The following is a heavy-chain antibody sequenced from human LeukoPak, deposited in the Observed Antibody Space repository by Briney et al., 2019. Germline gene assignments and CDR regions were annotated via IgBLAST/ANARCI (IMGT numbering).Heavy chain of an antibody. J-gene: IGHJ5*02. CDR2: INSDGSST. V-gene: IGHV3-74*01. CDR3: ARGYCSGGSCYFSQYNWFDP. D-gene: IGHD2-15*01. CDR1: GFTFSSYW. Sequence: GGSLRLSCAASGFTFSSYWMHWVRQAPGKGLVWVSRINSDGSSTSYADSVKGRFTISRDNAKNTLYLQMSSLRAEDTAVYYCARGYCSGGSCYFSQYNWFDPWGQGTLVTVSS.